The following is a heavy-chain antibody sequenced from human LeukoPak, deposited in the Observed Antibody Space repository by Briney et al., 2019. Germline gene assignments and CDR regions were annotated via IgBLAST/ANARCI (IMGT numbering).Heavy chain of an antibody. CDR2: ISYDGRNK. J-gene: IGHJ4*02. D-gene: IGHD4-17*01. Sequence: GGSLRLSCAASGFTFSSYTMHWVRQAPGKGLEWVAGISYDGRNKYNADSVKGRFTISRDNSKNTLYLQMNSLRAEDTAVYYCAREFSPQDYGDSKGGFDYWGQGTLVTVSS. V-gene: IGHV3-30*04. CDR1: GFTFSSYT. CDR3: AREFSPQDYGDSKGGFDY.